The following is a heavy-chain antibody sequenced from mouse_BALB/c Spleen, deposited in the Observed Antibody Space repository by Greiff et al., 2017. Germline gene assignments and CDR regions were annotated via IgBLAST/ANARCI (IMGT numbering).Heavy chain of an antibody. CDR1: GFNIKDYY. CDR3: NRYYGSSYDFDY. CDR2: IDPENGDT. V-gene: IGHV14-4*02. Sequence: EVQLVESGAELVRSGASVKLSCTASGFNIKDYYMHWVKQRPEQGLEWIGWIDPENGDTEYAPKFQGKATMTADTSSNTAYLQLSSLTSEDTAVYYCNRYYGSSYDFDYWGQGTTLTVSS. J-gene: IGHJ2*01. D-gene: IGHD1-1*01.